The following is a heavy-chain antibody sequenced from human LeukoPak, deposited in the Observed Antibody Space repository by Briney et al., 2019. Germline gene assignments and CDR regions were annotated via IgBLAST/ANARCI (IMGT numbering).Heavy chain of an antibody. J-gene: IGHJ6*03. Sequence: ASVKVSCKASGYTFTGYYMHWVRQAPGQGLEWMGWINPNSGGTNYAQKFQGRVTMTRDTSISAAYMELSRLRSDDTAVYYCAQGGSTSSRRHYYYYYMDVWGKGTTVTVSS. CDR3: AQGGSTSSRRHYYYYYMDV. CDR2: INPNSGGT. CDR1: GYTFTGYY. D-gene: IGHD2-2*01. V-gene: IGHV1-2*02.